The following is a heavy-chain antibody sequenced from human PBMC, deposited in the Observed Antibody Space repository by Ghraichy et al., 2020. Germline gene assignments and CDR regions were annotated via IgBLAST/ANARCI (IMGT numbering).Heavy chain of an antibody. D-gene: IGHD3-10*01. CDR3: AKVRLWLGDFDL. Sequence: GGSLRLSCAASGFTFTSYAMSWVRQAPGKGLEWVSAISGRGDNTNDADSVKGRFTISRDNSKNTLDLQMNSLTVEDTAIYYGAKVRLWLGDFDLWGRGTLVTVYS. CDR1: GFTFTSYA. V-gene: IGHV3-23*01. CDR2: ISGRGDNT. J-gene: IGHJ2*01.